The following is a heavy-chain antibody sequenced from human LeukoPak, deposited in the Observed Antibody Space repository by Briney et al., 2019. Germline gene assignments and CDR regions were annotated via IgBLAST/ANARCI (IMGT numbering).Heavy chain of an antibody. D-gene: IGHD2-8*01. Sequence: GASVKVSCKASGYPFTGYYVHWVRQAPGQGLEWMGGIIPIFGTANYAQKFQGRVTITADESTSTAYMELSSLRSEDTAVYYCARADIVLMVYDYWGQGTLVTVSS. J-gene: IGHJ4*02. CDR3: ARADIVLMVYDY. CDR1: GYPFTGYY. CDR2: IIPIFGTA. V-gene: IGHV1-69*13.